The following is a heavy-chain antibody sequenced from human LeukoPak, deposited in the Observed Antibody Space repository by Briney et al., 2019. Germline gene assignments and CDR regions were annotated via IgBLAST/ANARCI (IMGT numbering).Heavy chain of an antibody. CDR1: GYTFTSYY. CDR2: INPSGGSA. D-gene: IGHD1-26*01. V-gene: IGHV1-46*01. Sequence: ASVKVSCKASGYTFTSYYMHWVRQAPGQGLEWMGIINPSGGSASYAQKFQGRVTMTRDTSTSTVYMELSSLRSEDTAVYYCAREGLVGASSIWGQGTLVTVSS. J-gene: IGHJ4*02. CDR3: AREGLVGASSI.